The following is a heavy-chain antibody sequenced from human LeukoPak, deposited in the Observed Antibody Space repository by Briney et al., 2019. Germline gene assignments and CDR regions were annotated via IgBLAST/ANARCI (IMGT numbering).Heavy chain of an antibody. Sequence: SETLSLTCTVSGGSISSYYWSWIRQPAGKGLEWIGHIYTSGSTNYNPPLKSRVTMSVDTSKNQFSLKLSAVTAADTAVYYCARQGYCSGGSCYHYWGQGTLVTVSS. CDR2: IYTSGST. CDR3: ARQGYCSGGSCYHY. V-gene: IGHV4-4*07. J-gene: IGHJ4*02. CDR1: GGSISSYY. D-gene: IGHD2-15*01.